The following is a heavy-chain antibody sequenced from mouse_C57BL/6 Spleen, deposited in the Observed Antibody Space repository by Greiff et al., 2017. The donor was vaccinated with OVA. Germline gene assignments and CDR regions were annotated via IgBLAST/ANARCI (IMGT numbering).Heavy chain of an antibody. CDR2: LWSGGST. CDR1: GFSLTSYG. CDR3: ASYGSSYMDY. V-gene: IGHV2-2*01. D-gene: IGHD1-1*01. Sequence: QVQLQQSGPGLVQPSQSLSITCTVSGFSLTSYGVHWVRQSPGKGLEWLGVLWSGGSTDYNAAFISRLSISKDNSKSQVFFKMNSLQADDTAIYYCASYGSSYMDYWGQGTSVTVSS. J-gene: IGHJ4*01.